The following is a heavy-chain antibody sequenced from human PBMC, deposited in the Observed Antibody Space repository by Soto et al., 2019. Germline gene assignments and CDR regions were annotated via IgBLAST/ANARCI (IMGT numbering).Heavy chain of an antibody. J-gene: IGHJ4*02. V-gene: IGHV3-48*01. CDR3: ARDPHALDY. CDR1: GFTFSGYS. Sequence: EVQLVESGGGLVQPGGSLRLSCAASGFTFSGYSMNWVRQAPGKGLEWVSYIRSSGDTIHYADSVKGRFTISRDDAKNLLYLQMNSLRAEDTAVYYCARDPHALDYWGQGILVTVSS. CDR2: IRSSGDTI.